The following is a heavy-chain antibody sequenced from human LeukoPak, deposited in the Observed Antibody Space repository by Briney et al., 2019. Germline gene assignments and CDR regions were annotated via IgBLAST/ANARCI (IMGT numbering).Heavy chain of an antibody. D-gene: IGHD3-22*01. CDR2: IIPIFGTA. CDR3: ANGYDSSGYYWSAPLGY. V-gene: IGHV1-69*13. Sequence: SVKVSCKASGGTFSSYAISWVRQAPGQGLEWMGGIIPIFGTANYAQKFQGRVTITADESTSTAYMELSSLRSEDTAVYYCANGYDSSGYYWSAPLGYWGQGTLVTVSS. J-gene: IGHJ4*02. CDR1: GGTFSSYA.